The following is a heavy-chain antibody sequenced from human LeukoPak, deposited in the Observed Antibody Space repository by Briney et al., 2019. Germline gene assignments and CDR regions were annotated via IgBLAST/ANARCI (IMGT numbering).Heavy chain of an antibody. CDR1: GYTLTSYD. Sequence: ASVKVSCKASGYTLTSYDINWVRQATGQGLEWMGWMNPNSGNTGYAQKFQGRVTITRNTSISTAYMELSSLRSEDTAVYYCALRGVGSRFDHWGQGTLVTVSS. J-gene: IGHJ5*02. V-gene: IGHV1-8*03. D-gene: IGHD3-16*01. CDR2: MNPNSGNT. CDR3: ALRGVGSRFDH.